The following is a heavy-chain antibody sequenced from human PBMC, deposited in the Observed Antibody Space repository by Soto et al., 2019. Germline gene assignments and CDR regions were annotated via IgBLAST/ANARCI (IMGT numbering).Heavy chain of an antibody. Sequence: ASVKVSCKASGGTFSSYAISWVRQAPGQGLEWMGGIIPIFGTANYAQKFQGRVTTTADESTSTAYMELSSLRSEDTAVYYCARDHKVVRRLTKSGMDVWGQGTTVTVSS. CDR2: IIPIFGTA. D-gene: IGHD3-10*01. J-gene: IGHJ6*02. CDR1: GGTFSSYA. CDR3: ARDHKVVRRLTKSGMDV. V-gene: IGHV1-69*13.